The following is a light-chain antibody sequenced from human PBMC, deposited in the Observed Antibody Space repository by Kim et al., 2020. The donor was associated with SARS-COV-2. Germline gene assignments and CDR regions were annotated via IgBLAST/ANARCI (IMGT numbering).Light chain of an antibody. CDR2: DVS. CDR1: SSDVGGYNF. V-gene: IGLV2-14*03. Sequence: QSITISCTGTSSDVGGYNFVAWYQQHPGKAPELMIYDVSNRPSGVSNRFSGSKSGNTASLTISGLQAEDEADYYCSSYTSSSTRVFGGGTKLTVL. CDR3: SSYTSSSTRV. J-gene: IGLJ3*02.